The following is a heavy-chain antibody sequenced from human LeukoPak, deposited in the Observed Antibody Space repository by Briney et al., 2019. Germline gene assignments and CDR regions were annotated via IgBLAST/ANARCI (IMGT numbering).Heavy chain of an antibody. D-gene: IGHD1-26*01. CDR1: GFTFSSYA. V-gene: IGHV3-23*01. Sequence: PGGSLRLSCAASGFTFSSYAMTWVRQAPGKGLEWVTTISATGGSTYYADSVQGRFTISRDNSKNTLYLQMNSLRPEDTAVYYCAKLLRVGGTNEAFDIWGQGTMITVSS. CDR3: AKLLRVGGTNEAFDI. J-gene: IGHJ3*02. CDR2: ISATGGST.